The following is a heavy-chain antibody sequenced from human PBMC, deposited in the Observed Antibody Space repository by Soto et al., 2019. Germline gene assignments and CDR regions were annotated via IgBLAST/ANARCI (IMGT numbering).Heavy chain of an antibody. D-gene: IGHD2-15*01. Sequence: GGSLRLSCAASGFTFRTYGMHWVRQAPGKGLEWVAVIWYDGSNEYYADSVKGRFTISRDNSKDTLYLQMNSLRGEDTAVYYCARRSRYGGNSGMDVWGQGTTVTVSS. CDR2: IWYDGSNE. CDR3: ARRSRYGGNSGMDV. CDR1: GFTFRTYG. V-gene: IGHV3-33*01. J-gene: IGHJ6*02.